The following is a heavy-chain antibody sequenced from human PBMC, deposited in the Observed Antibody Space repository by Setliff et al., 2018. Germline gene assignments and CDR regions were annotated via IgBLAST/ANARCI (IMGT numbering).Heavy chain of an antibody. Sequence: SETLSLTCTVPGGSISSSSYYWGWIRQPPGKGLEWIGSIYYSGSTYYNPSLKSRVTMSVETSKNQFSLKLSSVTAADTAVYYCARRIYCSSTSCSLNNWFDPWGQGTRVTVSS. V-gene: IGHV4-39*01. J-gene: IGHJ5*02. CDR2: IYYSGST. D-gene: IGHD2-2*01. CDR1: GGSISSSSYY. CDR3: ARRIYCSSTSCSLNNWFDP.